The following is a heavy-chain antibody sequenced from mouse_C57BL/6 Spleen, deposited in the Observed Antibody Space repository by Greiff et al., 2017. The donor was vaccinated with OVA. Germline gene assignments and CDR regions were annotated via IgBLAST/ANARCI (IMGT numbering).Heavy chain of an antibody. CDR1: GFTFSSYA. CDR3: ARDSPDGYYWYFDV. Sequence: VQLKESGGGLVKPGGSLKLSCAASGFTFSSYALSWVRQTPEKRLEWVATISDGGRYTYYPDNVKGRFTISRDNAKNNLYLQMSHLKSEDTAMYYCARDSPDGYYWYFDVWGTGTTVTVSS. J-gene: IGHJ1*03. D-gene: IGHD2-3*01. CDR2: ISDGGRYT. V-gene: IGHV5-4*01.